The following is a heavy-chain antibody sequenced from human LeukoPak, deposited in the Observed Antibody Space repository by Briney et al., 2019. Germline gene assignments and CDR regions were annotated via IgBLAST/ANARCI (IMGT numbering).Heavy chain of an antibody. V-gene: IGHV3-74*01. CDR2: IDNDAYSS. CDR1: GFPFRSYW. Sequence: GGSLRLSCAASGFPFRSYWMHWVRQAPGKGLVWVARIDNDAYSSVYADSVKGRFTISRDNSKNTMFPQMNRLRDEDTAIYYCARGLRGPDYWGQGTQVTVSS. CDR3: ARGLRGPDY. J-gene: IGHJ4*02.